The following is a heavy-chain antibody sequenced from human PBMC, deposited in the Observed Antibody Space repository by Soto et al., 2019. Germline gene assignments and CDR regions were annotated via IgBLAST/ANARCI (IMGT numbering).Heavy chain of an antibody. D-gene: IGHD6-13*01. V-gene: IGHV6-1*01. CDR3: ARDLAAAGPYCYYGMDV. CDR2: TYYRSKWYN. J-gene: IGHJ6*02. CDR1: GDSVSSNSAA. Sequence: PSQTLSLTCAISGDSVSSNSAAWNWIRQSPSRGLEWLGRTYYRSKWYNDYAVSVKSRITINPDTSKNQFSLQLNSVTPEDTAVYYCARDLAAAGPYCYYGMDVWGQGTTVTVSS.